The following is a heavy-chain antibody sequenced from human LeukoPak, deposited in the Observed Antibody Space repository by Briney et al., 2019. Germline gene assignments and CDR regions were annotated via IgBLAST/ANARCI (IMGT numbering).Heavy chain of an antibody. CDR3: ARDYSSSLYWLDP. J-gene: IGHJ5*02. CDR2: IYTSGST. V-gene: IGHV4-4*08. Sequence: SETLSLTCTVSGGSISSYYWSWIRQPPGKGLEWIGRIYTSGSTNYNPSLKSRVTISVDTSKNQFSLKLSSVTAADTAVYYCARDYSSSLYWLDPWGQGTLVTVSS. CDR1: GGSISSYY. D-gene: IGHD6-13*01.